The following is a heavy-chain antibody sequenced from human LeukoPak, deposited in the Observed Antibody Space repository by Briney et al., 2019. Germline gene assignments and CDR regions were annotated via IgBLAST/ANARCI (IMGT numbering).Heavy chain of an antibody. CDR3: TTDPPSYYYYYMDV. Sequence: GGSLRLSCAASGFTFSNAWMSWVRQAPGKGLEWVGRIKSKTDGGTTDYAALVKGRFTISRDDSKKTLYLQMNSLKTEDTAAYYCTTDPPSYYYYYMDVWGKGTTVTVSS. CDR2: IKSKTDGGTT. CDR1: GFTFSNAW. J-gene: IGHJ6*03. V-gene: IGHV3-15*01.